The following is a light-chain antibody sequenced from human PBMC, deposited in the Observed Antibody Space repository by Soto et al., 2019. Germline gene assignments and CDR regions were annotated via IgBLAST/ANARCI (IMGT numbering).Light chain of an antibody. CDR3: QQYGSSPLT. CDR1: QSVSSSY. Sequence: EIVLTQSPGTLSLSPEERETLSCRASQSVSSSYLAWYQQKPGQAPRLLIYGASSRATGIPDRFSGSGSGTDFTLTISRLEPEDFAVYYYQQYGSSPLTFGGGTKVDIK. CDR2: GAS. V-gene: IGKV3-20*01. J-gene: IGKJ4*01.